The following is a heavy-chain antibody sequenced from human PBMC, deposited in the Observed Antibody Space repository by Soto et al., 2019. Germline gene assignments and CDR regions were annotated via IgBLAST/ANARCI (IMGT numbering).Heavy chain of an antibody. V-gene: IGHV3-30-3*01. CDR1: GFTFSSYA. CDR2: ISYDGSNK. Sequence: GGSLRLSCAASGFTFSSYAMHWVRQAPGNGLEWVAVISYDGSNKYYADSVKGRFTISRDNSKNTLYLQMNSLRAEDTAVYYCARDLRRPYYYDSSGYYDYYYYYGMDVWGQGTTVTVSS. D-gene: IGHD3-22*01. J-gene: IGHJ6*02. CDR3: ARDLRRPYYYDSSGYYDYYYYYGMDV.